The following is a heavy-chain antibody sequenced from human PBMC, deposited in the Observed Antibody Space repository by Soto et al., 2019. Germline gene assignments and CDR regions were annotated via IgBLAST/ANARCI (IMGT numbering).Heavy chain of an antibody. CDR2: FDPEDGET. D-gene: IGHD6-13*01. CDR3: ATSGYSSTWVYFDY. CDR1: GYTLTELS. Sequence: GASVKVSCKVSGYTLTELSMHWVRQAPGKGLEWMGGFDPEDGETIYAQKFQGRVTMTEDTSTDTAYMELSSLRSEDTAVYYCATSGYSSTWVYFDYWGQGTLVTVSS. J-gene: IGHJ4*02. V-gene: IGHV1-24*01.